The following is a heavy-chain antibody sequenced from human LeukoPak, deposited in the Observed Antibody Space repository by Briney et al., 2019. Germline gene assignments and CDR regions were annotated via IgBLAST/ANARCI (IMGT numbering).Heavy chain of an antibody. Sequence: GGSLRLSCAVSGLTFSTYWMSWVRQAPGQGLEWVANVKHDGSEKYYVDSVKGRFTISRDNAKSTAHLQMNSLRAEDTAVFYCVRDGGGCAMDVWGQGTAVTVSS. D-gene: IGHD5-12*01. J-gene: IGHJ6*02. CDR3: VRDGGGCAMDV. CDR1: GLTFSTYW. CDR2: VKHDGSEK. V-gene: IGHV3-7*01.